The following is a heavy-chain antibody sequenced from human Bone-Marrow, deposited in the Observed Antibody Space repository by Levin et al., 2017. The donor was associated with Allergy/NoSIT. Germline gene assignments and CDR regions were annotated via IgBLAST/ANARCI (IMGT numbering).Heavy chain of an antibody. CDR2: IYYSGST. V-gene: IGHV4-59*01. CDR3: ARDYGSGSYAGGWFDP. Sequence: SETLSLTCTVSGGSISSYYWSWIRQPPGKGLEWIGYIYYSGSTNYNPSLKSRVTISVDTSKNQFSLKLSSVTAADTAVYYCARDYGSGSYAGGWFDPWGQGTLVTVSS. CDR1: GGSISSYY. D-gene: IGHD3-10*01. J-gene: IGHJ5*02.